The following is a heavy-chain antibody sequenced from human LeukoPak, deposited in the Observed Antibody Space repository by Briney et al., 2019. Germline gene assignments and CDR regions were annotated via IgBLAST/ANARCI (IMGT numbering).Heavy chain of an antibody. CDR2: IYYSGST. V-gene: IGHV4-59*08. Sequence: SETLSLTCTVSGGSINTYYWSWIRQPPGKGLEWIGYIYYSGSTNYNPSLKSRVTLSVDTSKNQFSLELTSVTAADTAVYYCARQNPAASGQGLDYWGQGTLVTVSS. CDR1: GGSINTYY. CDR3: ARQNPAASGQGLDY. J-gene: IGHJ4*02. D-gene: IGHD6-13*01.